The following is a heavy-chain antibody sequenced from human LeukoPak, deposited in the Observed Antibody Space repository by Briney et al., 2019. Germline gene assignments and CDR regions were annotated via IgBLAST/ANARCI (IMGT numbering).Heavy chain of an antibody. CDR1: GFTFSSYG. D-gene: IGHD2-2*01. CDR3: AKDFADCSSTSCYQYFDY. J-gene: IGHJ4*02. V-gene: IGHV3-30*02. Sequence: GGSLRLSCAASGFTFSSYGMHWVRQAPGKGLEWVAFIRYDGRNKYYADSVKGRFTISRDNSKNTLYLQMNSLRAEDTAVYYCAKDFADCSSTSCYQYFDYWGQGTLVTVSS. CDR2: IRYDGRNK.